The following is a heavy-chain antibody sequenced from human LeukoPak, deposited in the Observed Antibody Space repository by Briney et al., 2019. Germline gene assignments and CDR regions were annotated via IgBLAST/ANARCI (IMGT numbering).Heavy chain of an antibody. D-gene: IGHD1-26*01. Sequence: GGSLRLSCAASGFTFSSYDMHWVRQAPGKGLEWVAVISYDGSNKYYADSVKGRFTISRDTSKNTLYLQMNSLRSEDTAVYYCATGPIWTVGATIGYYFDYWGQGTLVTVSS. CDR2: ISYDGSNK. V-gene: IGHV3-30*03. J-gene: IGHJ4*02. CDR1: GFTFSSYD. CDR3: ATGPIWTVGATIGYYFDY.